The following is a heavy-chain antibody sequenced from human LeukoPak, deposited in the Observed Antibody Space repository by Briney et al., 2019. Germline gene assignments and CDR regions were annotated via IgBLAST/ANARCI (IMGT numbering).Heavy chain of an antibody. CDR2: ISSNGGST. D-gene: IGHD6-19*01. CDR3: ARVRWSSGWYDY. V-gene: IGHV3-64*01. J-gene: IGHJ4*02. Sequence: GGSLRLSCAASGFTFSSYAMHWVRQAPGKGLEYVSAISSNGGSTYYANSVKGRLTISRDNSKNTLYLQMGSLRAEDMAVYYCARVRWSSGWYDYWGQGTLVTVSS. CDR1: GFTFSSYA.